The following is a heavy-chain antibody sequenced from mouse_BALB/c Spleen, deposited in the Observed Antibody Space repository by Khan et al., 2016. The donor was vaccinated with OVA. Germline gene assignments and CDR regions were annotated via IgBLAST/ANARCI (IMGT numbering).Heavy chain of an antibody. CDR1: GYTFTSYT. D-gene: IGHD2-14*01. J-gene: IGHJ3*01. CDR2: INPSNGYT. CDR3: VRDGAYHRNDGWFAY. Sequence: QVQLKESGAELARPGTSVKMSCKASGYTFTSYTIHWIKKRPGQGLEWIGYINPSNGYTNYNQKFKDKATLTTDKYSTTAYLRLSSRTSDDSAVYNCVRDGAYHRNDGWFAYWGQGTLVTVSA. V-gene: IGHV1-4*01.